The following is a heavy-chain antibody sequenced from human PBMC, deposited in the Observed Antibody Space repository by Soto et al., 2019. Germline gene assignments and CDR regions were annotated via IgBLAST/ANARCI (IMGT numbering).Heavy chain of an antibody. J-gene: IGHJ4*02. CDR3: APYGSGIYYISRDQY. CDR2: IDHNGHT. CDR1: GGSFSGYY. Sequence: QVQLQQWGAGLLKPSETLSLTCAVYGGSFSGYYWSWIRQSPGKGLEWIGEIDHNGHTNYNPSLKSRVTIAVDKSKNQFSLRLSSTTAADTATYCCAPYGSGIYYISRDQYWGQGTLVTVSS. D-gene: IGHD3-10*01. V-gene: IGHV4-34*01.